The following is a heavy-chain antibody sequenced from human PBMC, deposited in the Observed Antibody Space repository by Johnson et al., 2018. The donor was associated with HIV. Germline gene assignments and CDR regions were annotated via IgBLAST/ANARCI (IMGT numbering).Heavy chain of an antibody. Sequence: QVQLVESGGGVVQPGRSLRLSCAASGFTFSSFGMHWVRQTPGKGLEWVATVWYDGSHEYYADSVKGRFTIFRDNSKNTVSLQMNSLRVEDTAVYYCAKGEQLVISRKGHDAFDIWGQGTMVTVSS. CDR1: GFTFSSFG. CDR2: VWYDGSHE. V-gene: IGHV3-33*06. D-gene: IGHD6-6*01. CDR3: AKGEQLVISRKGHDAFDI. J-gene: IGHJ3*02.